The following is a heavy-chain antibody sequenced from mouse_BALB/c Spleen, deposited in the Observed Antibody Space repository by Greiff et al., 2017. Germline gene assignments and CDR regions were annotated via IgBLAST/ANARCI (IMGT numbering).Heavy chain of an antibody. V-gene: IGHV3-2*02. CDR1: GYSITSDYA. D-gene: IGHD1-1*01. CDR2: ISYSGST. Sequence: EVQLQESGPGLVKPSQSLSLTCTVTGYSITSDYAWNWIRQFPGNKLGWMGYISYSGSTSYNPSLTSRISITRDTSKNQFFLQLNSVTTEDTAPYYCARDGSSYEYYFDYWGQGTTLTVSS. CDR3: ARDGSSYEYYFDY. J-gene: IGHJ2*01.